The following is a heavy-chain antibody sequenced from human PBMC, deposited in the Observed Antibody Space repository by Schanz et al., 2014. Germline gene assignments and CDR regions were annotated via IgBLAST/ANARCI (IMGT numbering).Heavy chain of an antibody. D-gene: IGHD2-15*01. CDR1: GITFSSHS. CDR3: AKTPREYCNYDNCPNWFDS. V-gene: IGHV3-23*04. J-gene: IGHJ5*01. Sequence: EVHLVESGGGLVQPGGSLRLSCAASGITFSSHSFNWVRQAPGKGLEWVSTIGTSGGTNYAESVKGRFTISRDNSKNTLYLQMNSLRAEDTAVYYCAKTPREYCNYDNCPNWFDSWGQGTLVTVSS. CDR2: IGTSGGT.